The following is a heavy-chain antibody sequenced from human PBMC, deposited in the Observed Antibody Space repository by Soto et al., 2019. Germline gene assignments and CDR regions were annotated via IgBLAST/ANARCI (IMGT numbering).Heavy chain of an antibody. J-gene: IGHJ5*02. CDR3: ARRGTYYYDSSGYGNWFDP. V-gene: IGHV4-39*01. CDR2: IYYSGST. D-gene: IGHD3-22*01. CDR1: GGSISSSSYY. Sequence: QLQLQESGPGLVKPSETLSLTCTVSGGSISSSSYYWGWIRQPPGKGLEWFGSIYYSGSTYYNPSLTSRVTIPVDTSKNQSSLKLSSVTAAATAVYYCARRGTYYYDSSGYGNWFDPWGQGTLVTVSS.